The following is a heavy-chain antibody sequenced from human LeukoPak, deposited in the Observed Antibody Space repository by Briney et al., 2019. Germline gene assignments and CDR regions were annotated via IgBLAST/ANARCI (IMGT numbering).Heavy chain of an antibody. Sequence: GGALRLSCAASGFSFNSYWMTWVRQAPGEGLEWVANIKQDGSEKHYVDSVKGRFSISRDNAKNSLYLQMNSLRAEDTALYYCAREYSGGSRCYGFAFDIWGQGTTVTVSS. D-gene: IGHD2-15*01. CDR3: AREYSGGSRCYGFAFDI. J-gene: IGHJ3*02. CDR1: GFSFNSYW. CDR2: IKQDGSEK. V-gene: IGHV3-7*01.